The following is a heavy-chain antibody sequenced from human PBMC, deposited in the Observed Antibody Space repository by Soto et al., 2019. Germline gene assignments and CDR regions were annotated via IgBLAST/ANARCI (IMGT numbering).Heavy chain of an antibody. D-gene: IGHD6-13*01. CDR1: GLTFSSFA. Sequence: GGSLRLSCAASGLTFSSFAMSWVRQAPGKGLEWVSGISGSGGSTYHADSVKGRFIISRDNSKNVLYLQMNSVRAEDTAVYYCAKGHSSSPSPQYYYYGMDVWGQGTTVTVSS. CDR3: AKGHSSSPSPQYYYYGMDV. V-gene: IGHV3-23*01. CDR2: ISGSGGST. J-gene: IGHJ6*02.